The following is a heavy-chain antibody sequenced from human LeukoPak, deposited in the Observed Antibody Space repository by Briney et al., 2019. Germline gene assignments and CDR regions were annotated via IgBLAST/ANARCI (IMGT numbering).Heavy chain of an antibody. V-gene: IGHV4-39*07. J-gene: IGHJ3*02. CDR1: GGSISSSTYY. CDR3: ARRYCSGGSCYSERGAFDI. D-gene: IGHD2-15*01. CDR2: IYYRGST. Sequence: SETLSLTRTVSGGSISSSTYYWGWIRQPPGKGLEWIGNIYYRGSTYYNPSLKSRVTISVDTSKNQFSLKLSSVTAADTAVYYCARRYCSGGSCYSERGAFDIWGQGTMVTVSS.